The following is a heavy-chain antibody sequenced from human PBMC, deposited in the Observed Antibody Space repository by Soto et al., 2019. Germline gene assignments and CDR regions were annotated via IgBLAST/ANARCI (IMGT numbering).Heavy chain of an antibody. V-gene: IGHV1-69*06. Sequence: QVQLVQSGAEVKKPGSSVKVSCKASGGTFSSYAISWVRQAPGQGLEWMGGIIPIFGTANYAQKSQARVTIISDKSTSTAYMELSSLRSEDRAVYYCERGEDIVVVPAATNDAFDIWGQGTMVTVSS. CDR1: GGTFSSYA. J-gene: IGHJ3*02. D-gene: IGHD2-2*01. CDR3: ERGEDIVVVPAATNDAFDI. CDR2: IIPIFGTA.